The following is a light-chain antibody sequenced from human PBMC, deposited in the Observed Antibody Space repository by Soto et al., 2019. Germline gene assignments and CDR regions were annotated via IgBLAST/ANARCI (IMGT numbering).Light chain of an antibody. V-gene: IGKV1-27*01. CDR1: QGISNY. CDR3: QKYNSAPWT. CDR2: AAS. J-gene: IGKJ1*01. Sequence: DIQMTQSPSSLSASVGDRVTITCRASQGISNYLAWYQQKPGKVPTLLIYAASTLQSGVPSRVSGSGSGTDFTLTISSLQPEDVATYYGQKYNSAPWTFGQGNKVDIK.